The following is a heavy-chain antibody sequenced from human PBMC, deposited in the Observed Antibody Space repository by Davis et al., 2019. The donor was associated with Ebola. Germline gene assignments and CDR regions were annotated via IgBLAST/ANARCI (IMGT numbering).Heavy chain of an antibody. J-gene: IGHJ3*02. CDR2: ISGSGGST. V-gene: IGHV3-23*01. D-gene: IGHD3-3*01. CDR3: ALPGSRYDFWSAPDADAFDI. Sequence: GESLKISCAASGFTFSSYAMSWVRQAPGKGLEWVSAISGSGGSTYYADSVKGRFTISRDNSKNTLYLQMNSLRAEDTAVYYCALPGSRYDFWSAPDADAFDIWGQGTMVTVSS. CDR1: GFTFSSYA.